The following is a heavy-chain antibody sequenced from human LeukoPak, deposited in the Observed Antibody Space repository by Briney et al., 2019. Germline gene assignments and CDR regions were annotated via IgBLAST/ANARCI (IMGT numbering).Heavy chain of an antibody. Sequence: GRSLRLSCAASGFTFSSYGMHWVRQAPGKGLEWVAVISYDESNKYYADSVKGRFTISRDSSKNTLYLQMNSLRAEDTAIYYCAKDQGSSWYYFDYWGQGTLVTVSS. J-gene: IGHJ4*02. V-gene: IGHV3-30*18. CDR1: GFTFSSYG. CDR2: ISYDESNK. D-gene: IGHD6-13*01. CDR3: AKDQGSSWYYFDY.